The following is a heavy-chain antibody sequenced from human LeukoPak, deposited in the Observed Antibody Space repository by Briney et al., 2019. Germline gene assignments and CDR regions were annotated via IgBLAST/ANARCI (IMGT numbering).Heavy chain of an antibody. D-gene: IGHD2-15*01. CDR2: ISSSGSTI. J-gene: IGHJ4*02. Sequence: PGGSLRLSCAASGFTFSSYEMNWVRQAPGKGLEWVSYISSSGSTIYYADSVKGRFTISRDNAKNSLYLQMNSLRAEDTAVYYCARVETQVAIGDYWGQGTQVTVSS. CDR3: ARVETQVAIGDY. CDR1: GFTFSSYE. V-gene: IGHV3-48*03.